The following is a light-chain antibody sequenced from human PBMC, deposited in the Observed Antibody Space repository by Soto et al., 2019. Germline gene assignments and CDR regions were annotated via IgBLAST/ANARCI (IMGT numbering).Light chain of an antibody. CDR2: DAS. J-gene: IGKJ3*01. V-gene: IGKV3-11*01. CDR1: QSVSSY. Sequence: EIVLTQSPATLSLSPGERATLSCRASQSVSSYLAWYHQKPGQAPRLLIYDASNRATGIPARFSGSGSGTDFTLTIRSIEPEDFAVYYRQQRSRWHPFTFVPGTKVDIK. CDR3: QQRSRWHPFT.